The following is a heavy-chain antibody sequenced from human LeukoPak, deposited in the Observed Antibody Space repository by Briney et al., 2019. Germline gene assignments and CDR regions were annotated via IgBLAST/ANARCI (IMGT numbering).Heavy chain of an antibody. V-gene: IGHV3-53*01. CDR3: ARDQVIESVYSSHHYFDY. J-gene: IGHJ4*02. D-gene: IGHD4-11*01. CDR1: GFTVSSNY. Sequence: PGGSLRLSCAASGFTVSSNYMSWVRQAPGKGLEWVSVIYSGGSTYYADSVKGRFTIFRDNSKNTLYLQMSSLRAEDTAVYYCARDQVIESVYSSHHYFDYWGQGTLVTVSS. CDR2: IYSGGST.